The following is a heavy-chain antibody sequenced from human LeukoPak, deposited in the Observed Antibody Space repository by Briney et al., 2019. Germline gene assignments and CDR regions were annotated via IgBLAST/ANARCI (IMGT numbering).Heavy chain of an antibody. CDR2: IRSKVNSYAT. CDR3: TREYCSSTSCYNY. CDR1: GFTFSGSA. D-gene: IGHD2-2*02. J-gene: IGHJ4*02. Sequence: TGGSLRLSCAASGFTFSGSAMHWVRQASGKGLEWVGRIRSKVNSYATAYAASVKGRFTISRDDSKNTAYLQMNSLKTEDTAVYYCTREYCSSTSCYNYWGQGTLVTVSS. V-gene: IGHV3-73*01.